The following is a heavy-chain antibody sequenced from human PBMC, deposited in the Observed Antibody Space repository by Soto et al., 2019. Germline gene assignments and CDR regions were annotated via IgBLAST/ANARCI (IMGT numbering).Heavy chain of an antibody. J-gene: IGHJ3*02. CDR2: IRDGGEST. D-gene: IGHD2-15*01. Sequence: EVQLLESGGGLVQPGESLRLSCAFSGFIFGNYMMTWVRQAPGKGLEWVSTIRDGGESTYYADSVKGRFTISRDNSKNTCYLQMDSLGVEDTAVYYCAPHVHCSGGSCHYDAFDTRGQGTMVTVSS. CDR1: GFIFGNYM. V-gene: IGHV3-23*01. CDR3: APHVHCSGGSCHYDAFDT.